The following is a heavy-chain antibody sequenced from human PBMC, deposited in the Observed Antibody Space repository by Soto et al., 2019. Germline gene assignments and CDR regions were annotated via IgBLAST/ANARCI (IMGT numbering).Heavy chain of an antibody. CDR1: GFTFSSYS. J-gene: IGHJ4*02. D-gene: IGHD3-10*01. Sequence: GGSLRLSCAASGFTFSSYSMNWVRQAPGKGLEWVSYISSSSSTIYYAYSVKGRFTISRDNAKNSLYLQMNSLRAEDTAVYYCARERITMVRRNDYWGQGTLVTVSS. CDR3: ARERITMVRRNDY. V-gene: IGHV3-48*01. CDR2: ISSSSSTI.